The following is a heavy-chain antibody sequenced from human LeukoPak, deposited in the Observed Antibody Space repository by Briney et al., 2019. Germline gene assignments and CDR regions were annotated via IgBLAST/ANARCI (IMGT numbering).Heavy chain of an antibody. V-gene: IGHV3-15*01. D-gene: IGHD2-15*01. CDR3: TTYCSGASCFFFDN. J-gene: IGHJ4*02. CDR2: IKGKTDGETT. Sequence: GGSLRLSCAASVFTFSNAWMSWVRQAPGKGLEWVGRIKGKTDGETTDYAAPVKGTFAISRDDSKNTVYLQMNSLKTEDTAVYYCTTYCSGASCFFFDNWGQGTLVTVSS. CDR1: VFTFSNAW.